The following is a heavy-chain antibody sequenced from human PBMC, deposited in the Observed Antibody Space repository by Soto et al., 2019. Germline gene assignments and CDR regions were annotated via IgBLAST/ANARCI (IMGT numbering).Heavy chain of an antibody. CDR1: GYTFTRYD. D-gene: IGHD1-1*01. CDR3: ARRAETNGWNGFGADKYYFDF. Sequence: VASVKVSCKASGYTFTRYDIYWVRQATGQGLEWMGWMNPNTGNSGYAQKFQGRVTMTSDTSISTAHMELSSLRSEDTAVYYCARRAETNGWNGFGADKYYFDFWGQGTLVTVSS. V-gene: IGHV1-8*01. J-gene: IGHJ4*02. CDR2: MNPNTGNS.